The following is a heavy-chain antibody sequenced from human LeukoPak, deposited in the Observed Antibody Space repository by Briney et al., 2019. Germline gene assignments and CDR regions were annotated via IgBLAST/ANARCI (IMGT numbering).Heavy chain of an antibody. Sequence: GGSLRLSCAASGFSFRSYWMSWVRQAPGKGLEWVSIIYSGGTTYYADSVKGRFTISRDNSENTLYLQMNSLRGEDTAVYYCARDRIYGGNSGALDIWGQGTLVTVSS. CDR3: ARDRIYGGNSGALDI. V-gene: IGHV3-66*01. CDR2: IYSGGTT. J-gene: IGHJ3*02. D-gene: IGHD4-23*01. CDR1: GFSFRSYW.